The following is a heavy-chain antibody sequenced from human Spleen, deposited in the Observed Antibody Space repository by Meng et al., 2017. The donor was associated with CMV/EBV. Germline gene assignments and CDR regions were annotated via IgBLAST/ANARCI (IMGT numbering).Heavy chain of an antibody. CDR3: ARDDGSYGSLNGMDA. D-gene: IGHD5-18*01. J-gene: IGHJ6*02. V-gene: IGHV3-48*04. CDR1: GFTFSSYS. Sequence: GGSLRLSCAASGFTFSSYSMNWVRQAPGKGLEWVSYISSSSSTIYYADSVKGRFTISRDNAKNTVYLQMNNLRAEDTAVYYCARDDGSYGSLNGMDAWGRGTTVTVSS. CDR2: ISSSSSTI.